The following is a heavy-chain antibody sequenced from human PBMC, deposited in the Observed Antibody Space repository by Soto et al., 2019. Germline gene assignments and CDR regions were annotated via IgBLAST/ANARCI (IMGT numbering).Heavy chain of an antibody. CDR1: GGSISSGGYY. V-gene: IGHV4-31*03. Sequence: QVQLQESGPGLVKPSQTLSLTCTVSGGSISSGGYYWGWIRQHPGKGLEWIGYISYSGSTYYNPSLKSRVTVSVDTSKNQFSLKLSSVTAADTAVYCCARFATRVAGGYYYDYMDVWGKGTTVTVSS. J-gene: IGHJ6*03. CDR2: ISYSGST. D-gene: IGHD3-3*01. CDR3: ARFATRVAGGYYYDYMDV.